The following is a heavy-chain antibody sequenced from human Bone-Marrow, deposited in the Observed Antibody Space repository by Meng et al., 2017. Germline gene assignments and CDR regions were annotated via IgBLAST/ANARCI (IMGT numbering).Heavy chain of an antibody. V-gene: IGHV4-59*01. CDR3: ARGPSHGGSYSDY. D-gene: IGHD2-21*02. Sequence: QVQLQESGPGLVKPSETLSLTCTGSGGSISTYYWSWIRQSPEKGLEWIGDINYSGRTNYIPSLRSRATISVDPSKNQFSLNLRSVTAADTAVYYCARGPSHGGSYSDYWGQGTLVTVSS. CDR2: INYSGRT. J-gene: IGHJ4*02. CDR1: GGSISTYY.